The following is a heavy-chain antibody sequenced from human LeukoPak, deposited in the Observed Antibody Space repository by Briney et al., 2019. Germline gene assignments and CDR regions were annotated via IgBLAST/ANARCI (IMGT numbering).Heavy chain of an antibody. J-gene: IGHJ4*02. CDR2: IIPILGIA. D-gene: IGHD5/OR15-5a*01. CDR1: GYTFTDYF. CDR3: AREVSTLFDY. Sequence: ASVKVSCKASGYTFTDYFMHWVRQAPGQGLEWMGRIIPILGIANYAQKLQGRVTMTTDTSTSTAYMELRSLRSDDTAVYYCAREVSTLFDYWGQGTLVTVSS. V-gene: IGHV1-18*04.